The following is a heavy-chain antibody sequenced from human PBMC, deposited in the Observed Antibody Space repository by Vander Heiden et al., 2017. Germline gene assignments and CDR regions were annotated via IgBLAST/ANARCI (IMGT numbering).Heavy chain of an antibody. D-gene: IGHD6-19*01. Sequence: QVQLQESAPGLVKPLETLALTCTVPVSGGCFSRFSWSWIRQAPGKGLEWIGHSYYNGNTNYNPSLKSRVTISVDTSKNQFSLRLTSVTAADTAVYYCANGEGLWLVDYFDYWGQGILVTVSS. CDR3: ANGEGLWLVDYFDY. CDR1: GGCFSRFS. V-gene: IGHV4-59*03. CDR2: SYYNGNT. J-gene: IGHJ4*02.